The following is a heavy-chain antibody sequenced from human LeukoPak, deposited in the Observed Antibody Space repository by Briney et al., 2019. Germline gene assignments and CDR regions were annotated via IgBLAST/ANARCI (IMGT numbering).Heavy chain of an antibody. Sequence: GASVKVSCQASGYTFTGHYLHWVGQAPGQGLEWMGWISPNTGGTSYARKFQGRVTMTRDTSISTAYMELSRLRSDDTAVYYCAKDRARVATMVDGLDMWGQGTRVTVSS. CDR2: ISPNTGGT. D-gene: IGHD5-12*01. CDR1: GYTFTGHY. J-gene: IGHJ3*02. V-gene: IGHV1-2*02. CDR3: AKDRARVATMVDGLDM.